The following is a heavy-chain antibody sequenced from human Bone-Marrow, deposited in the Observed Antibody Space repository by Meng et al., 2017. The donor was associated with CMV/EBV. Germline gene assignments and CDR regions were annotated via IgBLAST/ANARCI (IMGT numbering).Heavy chain of an antibody. V-gene: IGHV3-72*01. CDR3: ARSCSRTSCYTGDY. D-gene: IGHD2-2*02. Sequence: SLRLSCAASGFTFSDHYMDWVRQAPGKGLEWVGRTRNKANSYTTEYAASVKGGFIVSRDESKNSLYLQMNSLKTEDTAVYYCARSCSRTSCYTGDYWGQGTLVTVSS. CDR1: GFTFSDHY. CDR2: TRNKANSYTT. J-gene: IGHJ4*02.